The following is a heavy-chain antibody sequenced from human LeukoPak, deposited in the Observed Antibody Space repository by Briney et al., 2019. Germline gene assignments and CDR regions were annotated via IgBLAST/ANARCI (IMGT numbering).Heavy chain of an antibody. V-gene: IGHV3-15*01. CDR3: TTDGFVMIGGQHNYVDV. CDR2: IKGKTDGGTI. D-gene: IGHD3-22*01. Sequence: PGGSLRLSCAASGFTFKNAWMTWVRQAPGKGLEWVGRIKGKTDGGTIDYAAPVKGRFIISRDDSKKMLYLQMNSLKSDDTAVYYCTTDGFVMIGGQHNYVDVWGKGTTVIVSS. CDR1: GFTFKNAW. J-gene: IGHJ6*03.